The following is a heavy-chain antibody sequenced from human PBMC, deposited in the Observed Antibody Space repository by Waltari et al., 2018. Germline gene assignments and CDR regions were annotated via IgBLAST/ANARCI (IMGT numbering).Heavy chain of an antibody. D-gene: IGHD6-19*01. J-gene: IGHJ4*02. V-gene: IGHV4-39*01. CDR1: GGSISSSSYY. CDR2: IYYSGST. Sequence: QLQLQESGPGLVKPSETLSLTCTVSGGSISSSSYYWGGIRQPPGKGLEWIGIIYYSGSTYYNPSLKSRVTISVDTSKNQFSLKLSSVTAADTAVYYCATSTVAGGFDYWGQGTLVTVSS. CDR3: ATSTVAGGFDY.